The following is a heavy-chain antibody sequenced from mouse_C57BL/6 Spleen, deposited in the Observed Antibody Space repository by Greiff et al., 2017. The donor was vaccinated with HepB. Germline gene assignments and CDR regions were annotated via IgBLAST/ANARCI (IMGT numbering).Heavy chain of an antibody. D-gene: IGHD2-5*01. J-gene: IGHJ4*01. CDR3: ARSPPFYYSNYDAMDY. Sequence: QVQLQQSGAELMKPGASVKLSCKATGYTFTGYWIEWVKQRPGHGLEWIGEILPGSGSTNYNEKFKGKATFTADTSSNTAYMQLSSLTTEDSAIYYCARSPPFYYSNYDAMDYWGQGTSVTVSS. CDR1: GYTFTGYW. V-gene: IGHV1-9*01. CDR2: ILPGSGST.